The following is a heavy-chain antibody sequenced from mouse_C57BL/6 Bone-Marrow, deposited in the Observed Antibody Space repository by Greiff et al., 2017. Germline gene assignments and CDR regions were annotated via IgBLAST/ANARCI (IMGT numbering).Heavy chain of an antibody. J-gene: IGHJ2*01. CDR3: ARDYYGSY. Sequence: QVQLQQSGPELVKPGASVKISCKASGYAFSSSWMNWVKQRPGKGLEWIGRIYPGDGDTTYNGKFKGKATLTADKSSSTSYMQLSSLTSEDSAVYFCARDYYGSYWGQGTTLTVSS. D-gene: IGHD1-1*01. V-gene: IGHV1-82*01. CDR2: IYPGDGDT. CDR1: GYAFSSSW.